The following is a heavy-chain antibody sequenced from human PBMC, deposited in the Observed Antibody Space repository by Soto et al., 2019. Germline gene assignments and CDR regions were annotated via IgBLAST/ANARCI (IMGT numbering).Heavy chain of an antibody. V-gene: IGHV3-23*01. CDR1: GFTFSSYA. CDR3: ANSHYDNYDSSGYDIS. CDR2: ISGSGGRT. D-gene: IGHD3-22*01. J-gene: IGHJ6*02. Sequence: EVQLLESGGGLVRPGGSLRLSCAASGFTFSSYALSWVRQAPGKGLEWVSGISGSGGRTYYADSVMGRFTISRDNSKNTLYLQMNSLRAEDTAVYYCANSHYDNYDSSGYDISWGQGTTVTVSS.